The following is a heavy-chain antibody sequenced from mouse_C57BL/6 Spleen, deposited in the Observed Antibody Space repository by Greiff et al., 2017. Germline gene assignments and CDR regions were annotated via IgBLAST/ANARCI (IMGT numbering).Heavy chain of an antibody. CDR3: ARSKISFDV. Sequence: QVQLQQPGAELVKPGASVKMSCKASGYTFTSYWITWVKQRPGQGLEWIGDIYPGSGSTNYNEKFKSKATLTVDTSSSPAYMQLSRLTSEDSAVYYCARSKISFDVWGTGTTVTVSS. CDR2: IYPGSGST. V-gene: IGHV1-55*01. J-gene: IGHJ1*03. CDR1: GYTFTSYW.